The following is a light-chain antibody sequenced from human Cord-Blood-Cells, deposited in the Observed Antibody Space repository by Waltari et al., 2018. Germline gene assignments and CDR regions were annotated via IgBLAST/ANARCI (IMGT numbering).Light chain of an antibody. Sequence: IQITQSPSSLSASVGERVTLTCRASQRISSYINWYKQKPGNAPKLLIYAASSLHSGGPSRFSGSGSGTDFTLPISSLQPEDFATYDCQQGYSTPYSFGQGTKLEIK. CDR3: QQGYSTPYS. V-gene: IGKV1-39*01. CDR2: AAS. J-gene: IGKJ2*03. CDR1: QRISSY.